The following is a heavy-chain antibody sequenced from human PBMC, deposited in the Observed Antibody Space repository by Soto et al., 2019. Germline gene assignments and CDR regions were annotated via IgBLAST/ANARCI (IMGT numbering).Heavy chain of an antibody. V-gene: IGHV4-59*01. CDR1: GGSISSYY. CDR2: IYYSGST. D-gene: IGHD3-22*01. J-gene: IGHJ4*02. CDR3: ARATYYYDSSGYFSYFDY. Sequence: PSETLSLTCTVSGGSISSYYWSWIRQPPGKGLEWIGYIYYSGSTNYNPSLKSRVTISVDTSKNQFSLKLSSVTAADTAVYYCARATYYYDSSGYFSYFDYWGQGTLVTVSS.